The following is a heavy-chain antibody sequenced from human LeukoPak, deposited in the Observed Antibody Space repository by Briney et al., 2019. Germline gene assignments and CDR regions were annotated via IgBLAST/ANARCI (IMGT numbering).Heavy chain of an antibody. CDR3: ASWSGAARRPYYYYYMDV. D-gene: IGHD6-6*01. Sequence: SVKASCKASGGTFSSYAISWVRPAPGQGLEWMGVIIPIFATANYAQKFQGRVTITTDESTSTAYMELSSLRSEDTAVYYCASWSGAARRPYYYYYMDVWGKGTTVTVSS. CDR2: IIPIFATA. CDR1: GGTFSSYA. J-gene: IGHJ6*03. V-gene: IGHV1-69*05.